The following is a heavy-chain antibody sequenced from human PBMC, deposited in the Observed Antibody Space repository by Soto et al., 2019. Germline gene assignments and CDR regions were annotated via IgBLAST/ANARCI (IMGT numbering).Heavy chain of an antibody. CDR3: AMTQRLGEGQQLG. Sequence: EVQLLESGGGLVQPGGSLRLSCAASGFTFSSIAMSWVRQAPGKGLEWVSAISGSGANTYYADSVMGRFTISRDTSKNTLYLHMNSLRAEDTAIYYCAMTQRLGEGQQLGWGQGTLVTVSS. CDR1: GFTFSSIA. CDR2: ISGSGANT. J-gene: IGHJ4*02. V-gene: IGHV3-23*01. D-gene: IGHD6-13*01.